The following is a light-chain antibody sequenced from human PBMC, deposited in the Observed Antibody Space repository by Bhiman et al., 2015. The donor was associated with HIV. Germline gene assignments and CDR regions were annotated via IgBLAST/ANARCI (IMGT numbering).Light chain of an antibody. CDR1: TSDVGTYNY. CDR2: DVT. CDR3: SSYTTSDTWV. V-gene: IGLV2-14*03. J-gene: IGLJ3*02. Sequence: QSALTQPASVSGSPGQSITISCTGTTSDVGTYNYVSWYQQHPGKAPKLIIFDVTTRPTGVSNRFSGSKSGNTASLTISGLQSDDEADYYCSSYTTSDTWVFGGGTKLTVL.